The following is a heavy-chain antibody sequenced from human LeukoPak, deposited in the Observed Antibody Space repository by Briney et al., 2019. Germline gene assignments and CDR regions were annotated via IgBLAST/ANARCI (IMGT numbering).Heavy chain of an antibody. J-gene: IGHJ4*02. CDR2: IYYRGDT. D-gene: IGHD6-13*01. CDR1: GGSINSGSYY. Sequence: PSETLSLTCTVSGGSINSGSYYWSWIRQHPGKGLEWLGYIYYRGDTNYNPSLKSRVTISLDTSKNQFSLKVKSVTAADTAVYYCASAGYSSGWYHYWGQGTRVIVSS. V-gene: IGHV4-31*03. CDR3: ASAGYSSGWYHY.